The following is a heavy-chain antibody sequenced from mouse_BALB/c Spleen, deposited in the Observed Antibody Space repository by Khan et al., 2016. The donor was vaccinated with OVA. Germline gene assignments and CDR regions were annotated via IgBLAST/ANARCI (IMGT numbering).Heavy chain of an antibody. CDR3: ARRGLRWDFDY. Sequence: VQLQQSGAELAKPGASVKMSCKASGYTFINYWILWVKQRPGQGLEWIGYINPSTGYTEYNQNFKDKATLTADKSSSTAYMQLSSLTSEDSAAYYCARRGLRWDFDYWDQGTTLTVSS. D-gene: IGHD1-1*01. V-gene: IGHV1-7*01. CDR1: GYTFINYW. CDR2: INPSTGYT. J-gene: IGHJ2*01.